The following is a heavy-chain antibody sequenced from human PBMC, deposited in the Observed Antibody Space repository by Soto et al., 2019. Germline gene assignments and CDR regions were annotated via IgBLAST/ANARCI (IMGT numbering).Heavy chain of an antibody. D-gene: IGHD3-9*01. V-gene: IGHV1-24*01. CDR1: GYTLTELS. Sequence: ASVKVSCKVSGYTLTELSMHWVRQAPGKGLEWMGGFDPEDGETIYAQKFQGRVTMTEDTSTDTAYMELSSLRSEDTAVYYCATTKTGSHMYYYDYWGQGTLVTVSS. J-gene: IGHJ4*02. CDR2: FDPEDGET. CDR3: ATTKTGSHMYYYDY.